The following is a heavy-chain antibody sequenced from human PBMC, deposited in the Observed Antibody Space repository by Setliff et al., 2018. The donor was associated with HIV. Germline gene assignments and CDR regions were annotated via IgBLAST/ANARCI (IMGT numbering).Heavy chain of an antibody. CDR3: ARARRVIGAVPEDPWFDP. Sequence: GASVRLSCAASGFTFSSFSMNWVRQAPGKGLEWVSYISDSSDTIYYRDSVKGRFTISRDNAKNSLYLQMNSLRTEDTAMYYCARARRVIGAVPEDPWFDPWGQGTLVTVSS. CDR1: GFTFSSFS. D-gene: IGHD6-19*01. CDR2: ISDSSDTI. J-gene: IGHJ5*02. V-gene: IGHV3-48*01.